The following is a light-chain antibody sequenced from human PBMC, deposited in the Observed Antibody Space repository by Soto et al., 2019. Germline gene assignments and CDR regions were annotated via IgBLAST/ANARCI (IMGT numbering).Light chain of an antibody. CDR3: QQYEIFPIT. V-gene: IGKV1-33*01. Sequence: DIQMTQSPSSLSASVGDRVTITCQASQDISNYLNWYQQKLGKAPKLLIYDASNLETGVPSRFSGSGSGTDFTFTISSLQPEDIATYYCQQYEIFPITFGQGTRLEIK. CDR2: DAS. J-gene: IGKJ5*01. CDR1: QDISNY.